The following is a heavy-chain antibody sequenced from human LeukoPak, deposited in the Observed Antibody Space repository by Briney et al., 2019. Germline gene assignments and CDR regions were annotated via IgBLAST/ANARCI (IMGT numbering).Heavy chain of an antibody. Sequence: ASVKVSCKASGYTFTNYYMHWVRQAPGQGLEWMGIINPSGGSTNYAHKFQGRVTMTRDTSTSTVYMELSSLRSEDTAVYYCARDESISILWWWGQGTLVTVSS. V-gene: IGHV1-46*01. CDR2: INPSGGST. CDR3: ARDESISILWW. D-gene: IGHD2-21*01. J-gene: IGHJ1*01. CDR1: GYTFTNYY.